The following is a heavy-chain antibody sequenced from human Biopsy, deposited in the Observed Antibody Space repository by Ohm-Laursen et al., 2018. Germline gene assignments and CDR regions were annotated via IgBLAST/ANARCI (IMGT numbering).Heavy chain of an antibody. J-gene: IGHJ1*01. V-gene: IGHV1-2*02. CDR1: GYTFTGQY. CDR2: INPHSGTT. Sequence: ASVKASCTVSGYTFTGQYLDWVRQVPGQGLEWMGWINPHSGTTKFAQDFQGRVTMTRDTSITTAYMELRRLRSDDTAVYYCAKGQDLRGGAEYFQHWGQGALVTVSS. CDR3: AKGQDLRGGAEYFQH. D-gene: IGHD2-15*01.